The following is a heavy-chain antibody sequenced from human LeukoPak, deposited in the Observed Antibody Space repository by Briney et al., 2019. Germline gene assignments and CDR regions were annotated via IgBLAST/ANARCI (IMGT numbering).Heavy chain of an antibody. CDR3: ARGYCGGDCYYFDY. J-gene: IGHJ4*02. D-gene: IGHD2-21*02. CDR1: GGPISSYY. Sequence: PSETLSLTCTVSGGPISSYYWSWIRQPPGKGLEWIGYIYYSGSTNYNPSLKSRVTISVDTSKNQFSLKLSSVTAADTAVYYCARGYCGGDCYYFDYWGQGTLVTVSS. V-gene: IGHV4-59*13. CDR2: IYYSGST.